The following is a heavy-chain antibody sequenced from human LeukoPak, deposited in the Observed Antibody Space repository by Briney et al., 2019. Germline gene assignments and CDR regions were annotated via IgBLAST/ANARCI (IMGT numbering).Heavy chain of an antibody. V-gene: IGHV3-7*01. CDR2: IKQDGSEK. CDR3: ARAIFHGSGSSFPYYMDV. D-gene: IGHD3-10*01. Sequence: GGSLRLSCAASGFTFSSYWMSWVRQAPGKGLEWVANIKQDGSEKYYVDSVKGRFTISRDNAKNSLYLQMNSLRAEDTAVYYCARAIFHGSGSSFPYYMDVWGKGTTVTVSS. CDR1: GFTFSSYW. J-gene: IGHJ6*03.